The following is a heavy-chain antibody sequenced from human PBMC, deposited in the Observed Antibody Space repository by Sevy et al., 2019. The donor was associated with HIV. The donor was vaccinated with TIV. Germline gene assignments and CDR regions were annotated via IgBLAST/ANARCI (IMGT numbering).Heavy chain of an antibody. J-gene: IGHJ5*02. CDR1: GFTFSSYE. Sequence: GGSLRLSCAASGFTFSSYEMNWVRQAPGKGLEWVSNIANSGSTRYYSDSVKGRFTISRDNAKNSLYLQMNSLRAEDTAVYYCARAAVGSSWYLNWFDPWGQGTLVTVSS. CDR2: IANSGSTR. CDR3: ARAAVGSSWYLNWFDP. D-gene: IGHD6-13*01. V-gene: IGHV3-48*03.